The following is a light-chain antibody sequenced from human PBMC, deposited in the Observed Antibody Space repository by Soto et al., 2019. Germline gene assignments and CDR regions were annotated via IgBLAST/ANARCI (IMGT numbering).Light chain of an antibody. J-gene: IGKJ1*01. CDR2: GAS. CDR1: QSVSSN. Sequence: EIVMTQSPATLSVSPGERATLPCRASQSVSSNLAWYQQKPGQAPRLLIYGASTRATGIPARFSGSGSGTEFILTISSLQSEDFTVYYCQQYNNWPFPSWTFGQGTKVEIK. CDR3: QQYNNWPFPSWT. V-gene: IGKV3-15*01.